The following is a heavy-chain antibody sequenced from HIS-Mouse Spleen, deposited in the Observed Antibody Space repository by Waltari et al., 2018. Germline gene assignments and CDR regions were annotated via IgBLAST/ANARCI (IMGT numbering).Heavy chain of an antibody. CDR2: IYYSGST. CDR1: GGSISSSSYY. V-gene: IGHV4-39*07. Sequence: QLQLQESGPGLVKPSETLSLTCTVSGGSISSSSYYWGWIRQPPGKGLGWIGSIYYSGSTYYNPSLKDLVTISVDTSKTQFSLKLSSVTAADTAVYYCAREIPYSSSWYDWYFDLWGRGTLVTVSS. CDR3: AREIPYSSSWYDWYFDL. D-gene: IGHD6-13*01. J-gene: IGHJ2*01.